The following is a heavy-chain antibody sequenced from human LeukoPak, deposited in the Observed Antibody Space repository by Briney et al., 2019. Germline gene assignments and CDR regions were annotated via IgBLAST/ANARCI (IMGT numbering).Heavy chain of an antibody. J-gene: IGHJ4*02. Sequence: GGSLRLSCAASGFTFSSYAMRWVRQAPGKGLEWVAVISYDGSNKYYADSVKGRFTISRNNSKNTLYLQMNSLRAEATAVYYGAGVLTSSSENRNWGEGTLVTVSP. CDR1: GFTFSSYA. V-gene: IGHV3-30-3*01. D-gene: IGHD6-13*01. CDR3: AGVLTSSSENRN. CDR2: ISYDGSNK.